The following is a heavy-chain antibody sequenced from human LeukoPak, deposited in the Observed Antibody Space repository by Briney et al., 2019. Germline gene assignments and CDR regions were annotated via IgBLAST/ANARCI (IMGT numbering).Heavy chain of an antibody. Sequence: PGWSLRLSCAASGFTFSSYSMNWVRQAPGKGLEWVSYISSSSSTIYYADSVKGRFTISRDNAKNSLYLQMNSLRAEDTAVYYCASGERSYSSSWYLYWGQGTLVTVSS. V-gene: IGHV3-48*01. D-gene: IGHD6-13*01. J-gene: IGHJ4*02. CDR3: ASGERSYSSSWYLY. CDR1: GFTFSSYS. CDR2: ISSSSSTI.